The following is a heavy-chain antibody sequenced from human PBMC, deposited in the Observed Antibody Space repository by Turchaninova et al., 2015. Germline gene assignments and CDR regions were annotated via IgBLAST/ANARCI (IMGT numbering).Heavy chain of an antibody. V-gene: IGHV1-18*04. Sequence: QVQLVQSGGEVKKPGASVKVACKASGYSFTSYGITWVRQAPGQGLEWMGWISTYNGKPNSPEMFQDRDTMTTDTSSDTAYRELRSLRSDDTAVYYGAREEDYYENSGSDYWGQGTLVTVSS. CDR1: GYSFTSYG. J-gene: IGHJ4*02. D-gene: IGHD3-22*01. CDR2: ISTYNGKP. CDR3: AREEDYYENSGSDY.